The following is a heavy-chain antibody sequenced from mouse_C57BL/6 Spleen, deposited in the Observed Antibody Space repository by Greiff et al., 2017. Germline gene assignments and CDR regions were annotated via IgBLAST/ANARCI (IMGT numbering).Heavy chain of an antibody. CDR1: GYSITSGYD. Sequence: EVKLVESGPGMVKPSQSLSLTCTVTGYSITSGYDWHWIRHFPGNKLEWMGYISYSGSTNYNPSLKSRISITHDTSKNHFFLKLNSVTTEDTATYYCARAAIYYGNRYYFDYWGQGTTLTVSS. D-gene: IGHD2-1*01. CDR3: ARAAIYYGNRYYFDY. V-gene: IGHV3-1*01. CDR2: ISYSGST. J-gene: IGHJ2*01.